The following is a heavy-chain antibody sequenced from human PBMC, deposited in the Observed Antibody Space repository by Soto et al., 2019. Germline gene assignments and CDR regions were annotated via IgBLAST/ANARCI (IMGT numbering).Heavy chain of an antibody. CDR3: ARLDYYHRTFDI. V-gene: IGHV4-61*08. CDR1: GGSVGTGAYY. D-gene: IGHD3-9*01. J-gene: IGHJ3*02. CDR2: TLYSGSP. Sequence: SETLSLTCRVSGGSVGTGAYYWSWIRQPPGKGLEWIGYTLYSGSPNYNPSLQSLQSRVTISVDTSRNQFSLRLTSVTAADTALYYCARLDYYHRTFDIWGQGTLVTVSS.